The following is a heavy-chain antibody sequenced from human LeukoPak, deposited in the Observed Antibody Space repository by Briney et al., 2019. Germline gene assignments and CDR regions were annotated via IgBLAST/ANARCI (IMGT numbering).Heavy chain of an antibody. CDR2: IYYSGST. Sequence: SQTLSLTCTVSGGSISSGGYYWSWIRQHPGKGLEWIGYIYYSGSTYYNPSLDGRVTISLDTSANHFSLQLNSVTAADTAVYYCVRHDGRGGATMGAFDSWGQGSLVTVSS. V-gene: IGHV4-31*03. CDR1: GGSISSGGYY. D-gene: IGHD5-12*01. J-gene: IGHJ5*01. CDR3: VRHDGRGGATMGAFDS.